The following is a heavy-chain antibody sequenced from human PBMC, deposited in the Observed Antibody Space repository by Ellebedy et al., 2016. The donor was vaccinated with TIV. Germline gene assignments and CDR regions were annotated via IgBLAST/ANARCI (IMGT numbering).Heavy chain of an antibody. CDR1: GVSVDGYG. J-gene: IGHJ6*02. D-gene: IGHD3-10*01. Sequence: GESLKISCVASGVSVDGYGVPWVPQNQERGLEWVSLLSGDGSFADYADSVRGRFDISRYASKNIIYLAMNSLTTEDASLYYCAKGRFNYSSGWDYSYYDAMDNWGRGTTVSVTS. V-gene: IGHV3-43*02. CDR3: AKGRFNYSSGWDYSYYDAMDN. CDR2: LSGDGSFA.